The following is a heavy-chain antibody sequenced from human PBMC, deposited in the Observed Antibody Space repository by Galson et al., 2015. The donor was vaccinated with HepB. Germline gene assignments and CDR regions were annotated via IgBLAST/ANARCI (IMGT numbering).Heavy chain of an antibody. D-gene: IGHD7-27*01. V-gene: IGHV1-18*01. CDR3: ARGIGATGEIDY. CDR2: ISAYSGKT. J-gene: IGHJ4*02. CDR1: GYTFSNYI. Sequence: SVKVSCKASGYTFSNYIINWVRQAPGKGLEWMGWISAYSGKTNFAQKFQGRVTLTMDTSTSTAYMELRTLRSDDTAVYYCARGIGATGEIDYWARGTMVTVSS.